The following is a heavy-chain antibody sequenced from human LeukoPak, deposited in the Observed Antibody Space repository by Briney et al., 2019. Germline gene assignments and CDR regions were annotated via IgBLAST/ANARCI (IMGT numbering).Heavy chain of an antibody. CDR1: GFTFSGFA. CDR2: ISGSGDNT. Sequence: GGSLRLSCAASGFTFSGFAMSWVRRTPGKGLEWVSGISGSGDNTLYADSAKGRFTISRDNSKNTLYLEMNSLRAEDTAIYYCAKMRGHPLPKYYMDVWGQGTTVTVSS. V-gene: IGHV3-23*01. D-gene: IGHD1-26*01. CDR3: AKMRGHPLPKYYMDV. J-gene: IGHJ6*01.